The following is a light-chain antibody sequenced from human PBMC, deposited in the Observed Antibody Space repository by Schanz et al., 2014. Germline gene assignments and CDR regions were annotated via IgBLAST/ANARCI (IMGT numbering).Light chain of an antibody. CDR2: STS. J-gene: IGKJ1*01. Sequence: IVLTQSPGTLSLSPGERATLSCRASQSVSSRYLAWYQQKPGQAPRLLIHSTSIRATGIPDRFSGSGSGTDFTLTISRLEPEDFAVYYCQQYDSSLTWTFGQGTKLEI. V-gene: IGKV3-20*01. CDR3: QQYDSSLTWT. CDR1: QSVSSRY.